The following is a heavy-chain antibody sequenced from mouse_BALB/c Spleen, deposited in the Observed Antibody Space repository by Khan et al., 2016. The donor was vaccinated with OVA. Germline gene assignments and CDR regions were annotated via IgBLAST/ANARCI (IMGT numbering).Heavy chain of an antibody. CDR3: ARRGAARATCDFFDY. Sequence: QVRLQQSGAELVRPGTSVKMSCKAAGYTFTNYWIGWVKQRPGHGLEWIGDIFPGGGYTNYAEKFKGMATLTTDKSSSTAYMQLSSLTSEDSAIYYCARRGAARATCDFFDYWGQGTTLTVAS. D-gene: IGHD3-1*01. CDR2: IFPGGGYT. J-gene: IGHJ2*01. CDR1: GYTFTNYW. V-gene: IGHV1-63*02.